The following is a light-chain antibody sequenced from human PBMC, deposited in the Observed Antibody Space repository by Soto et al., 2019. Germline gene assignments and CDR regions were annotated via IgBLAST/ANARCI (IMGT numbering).Light chain of an antibody. CDR3: QSFASSLGGGV. CDR1: SSNIGAGYD. CDR2: GNS. V-gene: IGLV1-40*01. Sequence: QSVLTQPPSVSGAPGQRVTISCTGSSSNIGAGYDVHWYQQLPGTAPKLLIYGNSNRPSGVPDRFSGSKFGTSASLAITGVGAEDEADYYCQSFASSLGGGVFGGGTKLTVL. J-gene: IGLJ3*02.